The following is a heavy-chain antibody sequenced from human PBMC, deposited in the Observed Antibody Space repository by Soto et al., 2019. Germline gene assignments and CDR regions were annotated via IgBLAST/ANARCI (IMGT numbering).Heavy chain of an antibody. CDR2: ISYDGSNK. CDR1: GFTFSSYA. CDR3: ARDGLGVGATYYYYYMDV. V-gene: IGHV3-30*04. D-gene: IGHD1-26*01. J-gene: IGHJ6*03. Sequence: GGSLRLSCAASGFTFSSYAMHWVRQAPGKGLEWVAVISYDGSNKYYADSVKGRFTISRDNSKNTLYLQMNSLRAEDTAVYYCARDGLGVGATYYYYYMDVWGKGTTVTVSS.